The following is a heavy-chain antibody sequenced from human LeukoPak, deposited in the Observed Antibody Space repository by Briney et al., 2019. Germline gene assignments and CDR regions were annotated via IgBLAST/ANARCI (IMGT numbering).Heavy chain of an antibody. V-gene: IGHV3-23*01. CDR2: ISGSGIRT. CDR1: GFTFSTYA. D-gene: IGHD6-19*01. CDR3: ARSPYSSGWYLRIPQFDY. Sequence: GGSLRLSCAASGFTFSTYAMSWVRQAPGKGLEYVSTISGSGIRTYYADSVKGRFTISRDNSKNTLYLQMNSLRAEDTAVYYCARSPYSSGWYLRIPQFDYWGQGALVTVSS. J-gene: IGHJ4*02.